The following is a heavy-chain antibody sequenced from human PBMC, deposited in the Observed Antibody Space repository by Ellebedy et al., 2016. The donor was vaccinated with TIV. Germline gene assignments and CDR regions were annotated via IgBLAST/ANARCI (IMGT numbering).Heavy chain of an antibody. Sequence: GGSLRLSCAASGFTFSNYWMTWVRQVPGKGLEWVANIKQDGSEKYYVDSVKGRFSISRDNTKNSLYLQMNSLTDEDTAVYYCARDQWLGRAYYFDSWGQGTLVTVSS. D-gene: IGHD6-19*01. CDR1: GFTFSNYW. CDR3: ARDQWLGRAYYFDS. V-gene: IGHV3-7*01. J-gene: IGHJ4*02. CDR2: IKQDGSEK.